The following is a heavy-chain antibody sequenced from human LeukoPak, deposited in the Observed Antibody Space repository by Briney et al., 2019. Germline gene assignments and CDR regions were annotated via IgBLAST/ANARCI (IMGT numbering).Heavy chain of an antibody. CDR3: AADFQGFWSGYYTGNAFDI. D-gene: IGHD3-3*01. V-gene: IGHV1-58*02. Sequence: SVKVSCKASGFTFTSSAMQWVRQARGQRLEWIGWIVVGSGNTNYAQKSEERVTITRDMSTSTAYMELSSLRSEDTAVYDSAADFQGFWSGYYTGNAFDIWGQGTMVTVSS. CDR1: GFTFTSSA. J-gene: IGHJ3*02. CDR2: IVVGSGNT.